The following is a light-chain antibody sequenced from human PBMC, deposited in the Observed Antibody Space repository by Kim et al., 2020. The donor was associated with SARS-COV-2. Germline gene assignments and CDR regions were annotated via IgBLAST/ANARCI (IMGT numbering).Light chain of an antibody. Sequence: PGKTARITCGGTSIGSKSVRWYQQKPGQAPVLVISYDSVRPSGIPERFSGSNSGNTATVTISRVEVGDEANYYCQVWDSSDDHRVVFGGGTQLTVL. CDR3: QVWDSSDDHRVV. CDR1: SIGSKS. J-gene: IGLJ2*01. V-gene: IGLV3-21*04. CDR2: YDS.